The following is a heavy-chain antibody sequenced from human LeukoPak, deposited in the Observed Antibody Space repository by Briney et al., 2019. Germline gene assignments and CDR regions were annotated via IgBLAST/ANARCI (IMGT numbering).Heavy chain of an antibody. Sequence: GGSLRLSCAASGFSLRAYDLIGVRQAPGKGLDWVSIINGGGDIMMYEDSVKGRFTISRDNSKNTFYLQMNSLRVEDTAVYYCAMRDRGYGLDIWGQGTMVTVSS. J-gene: IGHJ3*02. V-gene: IGHV3-23*01. CDR2: INGGGDIM. D-gene: IGHD3-10*01. CDR1: GFSLRAYD. CDR3: AMRDRGYGLDI.